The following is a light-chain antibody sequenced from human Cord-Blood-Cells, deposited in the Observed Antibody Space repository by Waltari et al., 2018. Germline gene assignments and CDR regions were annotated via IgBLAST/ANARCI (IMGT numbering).Light chain of an antibody. J-gene: IGKJ4*01. V-gene: IGKV3-11*01. Sequence: EIVLTQSPATLSLSPGERATLSCSASQSVSSYLAWYQQKPGQAPRLLISDASNRATGIPARFSGSGSGTDFTLTISSLEPEDFAVYYCQQRSNWPPLTFGGGTKVEIK. CDR3: QQRSNWPPLT. CDR1: QSVSSY. CDR2: DAS.